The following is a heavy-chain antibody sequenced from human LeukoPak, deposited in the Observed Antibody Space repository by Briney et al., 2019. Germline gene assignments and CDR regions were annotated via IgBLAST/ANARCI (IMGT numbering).Heavy chain of an antibody. CDR1: GFTFDDYA. D-gene: IGHD5-12*01. CDR3: ARDRGGSGYDCG. J-gene: IGHJ4*02. CDR2: ISWNSGSI. V-gene: IGHV3-9*01. Sequence: GGSLRLSCAASGFTFDDYAMHWVRQAPGKGLEWVSGISWNSGSIGYADSVKGRFTISRDNAKNSLYLQMNSLRAEDTAVYYCARDRGGSGYDCGWGQGTLVTVSS.